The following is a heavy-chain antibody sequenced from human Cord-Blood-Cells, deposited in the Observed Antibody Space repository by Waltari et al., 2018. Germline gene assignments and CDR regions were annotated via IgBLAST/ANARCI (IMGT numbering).Heavy chain of an antibody. V-gene: IGHV4-34*01. D-gene: IGHD6-13*01. CDR1: GRSFSGYY. CDR3: ARGGIFRIAAAGEYFQH. J-gene: IGHJ1*01. Sequence: QVQLQQWGAGLLTPSETLSLTCAVHGRSFSGYYWSWIRQPPGKGLEWIGEINHSGSTNYSPSLKSRVTISVDTSKNQFSRKLSSVTAADTAVYYCARGGIFRIAAAGEYFQHWGQGTLVTVSS. CDR2: INHSGST.